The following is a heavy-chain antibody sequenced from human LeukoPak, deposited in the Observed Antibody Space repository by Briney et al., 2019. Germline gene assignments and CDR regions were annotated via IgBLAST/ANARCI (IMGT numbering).Heavy chain of an antibody. D-gene: IGHD2-15*01. CDR1: GFTFSSYS. Sequence: GGSLRLSCAASGFTFSSYSMNWVRQAPGKGLEWVSSISSSSSYIYYADSVKGRFTISRDNAKNSLYLQMNSLRAADTAVYYCARLVGHYYYYYMDVWGKGTTVTISS. J-gene: IGHJ6*03. CDR2: ISSSSSYI. V-gene: IGHV3-21*01. CDR3: ARLVGHYYYYYMDV.